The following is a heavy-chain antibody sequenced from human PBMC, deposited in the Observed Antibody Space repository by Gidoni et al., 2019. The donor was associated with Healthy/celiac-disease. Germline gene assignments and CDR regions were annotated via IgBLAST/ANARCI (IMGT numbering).Heavy chain of an antibody. CDR3: ARFALAAAGNWFDP. Sequence: EVQLVESGGGLIQPGGSLRLSCAASGFTVSNNYMSWVRQAPGKGLEWVSVIYSGGSTYYADSVKGRFTISRDNSKNTLYLQMNSLRAEDTAVYYCARFALAAAGNWFDPWGQGTLVTVSS. CDR2: IYSGGST. J-gene: IGHJ5*02. D-gene: IGHD6-13*01. V-gene: IGHV3-53*01. CDR1: GFTVSNNY.